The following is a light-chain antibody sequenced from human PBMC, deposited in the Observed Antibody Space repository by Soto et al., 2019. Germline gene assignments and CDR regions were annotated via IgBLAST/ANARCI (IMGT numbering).Light chain of an antibody. V-gene: IGLV2-14*03. J-gene: IGLJ1*01. CDR3: VSYTSSTNYV. Sequence: QSALSQAGSVSDSPGHSITIACTGTSSDVGGSNFVSWYQQHPGKPPKLIIYDVANRPSGVSNRFSGSKSGSTASLIISRLQTEDDADYYCVSYTSSTNYVFGTGTKVTVL. CDR2: DVA. CDR1: SSDVGGSNF.